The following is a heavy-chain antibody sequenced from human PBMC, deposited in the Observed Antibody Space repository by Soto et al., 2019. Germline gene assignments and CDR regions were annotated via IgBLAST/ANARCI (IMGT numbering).Heavy chain of an antibody. Sequence: SVKASCKATGGTFSSYAISWVRQAPGQGLEWMGGIIPIFGTANNAQKFQGRVTITADESTSTAYMELSSLRSEDTAVYYCATTAMVKGGAFDIWGQGTMVTVS. CDR2: IIPIFGTA. V-gene: IGHV1-69*13. CDR1: GGTFSSYA. J-gene: IGHJ3*02. D-gene: IGHD5-18*01. CDR3: ATTAMVKGGAFDI.